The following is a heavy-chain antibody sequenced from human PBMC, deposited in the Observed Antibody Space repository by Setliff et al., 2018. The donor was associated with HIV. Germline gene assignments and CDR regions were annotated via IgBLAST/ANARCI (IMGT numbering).Heavy chain of an antibody. V-gene: IGHV3-7*01. CDR1: GFPVTYYN. Sequence: ETLSLSWAASGFPVTYYNIGWARQAQGKGMEWVANIKKDGSEKYYVDSVKGRFTISRDNAKNPLFLQMNSLRAEDTAVYYCARDPPQGSSGYPLDNWGQGALVTVSS. J-gene: IGHJ4*02. D-gene: IGHD6-13*01. CDR2: IKKDGSEK. CDR3: ARDPPQGSSGYPLDN.